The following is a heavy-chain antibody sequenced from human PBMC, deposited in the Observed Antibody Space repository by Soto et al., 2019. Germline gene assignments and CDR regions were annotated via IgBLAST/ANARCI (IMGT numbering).Heavy chain of an antibody. D-gene: IGHD4-17*01. V-gene: IGHV2-5*01. CDR3: EHRGDGNYEDNFDS. CDR1: GFSLNSNGMG. CDR2: IYWNYDR. Sequence: QITLKESGPTLVKPTQTLTLTCTFSGFSLNSNGMGVGWIRQPPGKALELLALIYWNYDRQYSPSLKSRLTITQDTSSNQVVLTMTNMDPVDTATYYCEHRGDGNYEDNFDSRGQGTLVTVSS. J-gene: IGHJ4*02.